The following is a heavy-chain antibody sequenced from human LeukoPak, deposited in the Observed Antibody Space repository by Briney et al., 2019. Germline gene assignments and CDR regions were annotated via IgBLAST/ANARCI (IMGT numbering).Heavy chain of an antibody. CDR3: ARAKLGSSGSIDS. J-gene: IGHJ4*02. D-gene: IGHD3-22*01. CDR1: GGSISSFNW. V-gene: IGHV4-4*02. CDR2: IHQSGSI. Sequence: SETLSLTCAVSGGSISSFNWWSWVRQSPGKGLQWIGEIHQSGSINYNPSLKSRVIISVDKSKTQFSLKLKSVTAADTAVYYCARAKLGSSGSIDSWGQGTLVTVSS.